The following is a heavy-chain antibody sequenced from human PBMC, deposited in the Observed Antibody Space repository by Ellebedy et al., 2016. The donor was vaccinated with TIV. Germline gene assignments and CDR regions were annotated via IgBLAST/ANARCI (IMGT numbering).Heavy chain of an antibody. CDR1: GYTFTSYG. Sequence: ASVKVSCKASGYTFTSYGISWVRQAPGQGLEWMGWISAYNGNTNYAQKLQGRVTMTTDTSTSTVYMELSSLRSEDTAVYYCARGVPPEFFDYWGQGTLVTVSS. J-gene: IGHJ4*02. V-gene: IGHV1-18*01. D-gene: IGHD2/OR15-2a*01. CDR3: ARGVPPEFFDY. CDR2: ISAYNGNT.